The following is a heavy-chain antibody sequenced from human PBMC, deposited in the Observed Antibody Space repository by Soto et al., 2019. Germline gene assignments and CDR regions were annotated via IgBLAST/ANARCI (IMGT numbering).Heavy chain of an antibody. J-gene: IGHJ4*02. CDR2: VYNSGST. V-gene: IGHV4-59*01. CDR1: GGSMSSNY. Sequence: SETLSLTCTVSGGSMSSNYWTWIRQPPGKGLEWIGYVYNSGSTNYNPSLKSRVTISEDTSKSQFSLKVNSMTAADTAVYYCARYRREAVAGYTLDNWGQGILVTVSS. CDR3: ARYRREAVAGYTLDN. D-gene: IGHD6-13*01.